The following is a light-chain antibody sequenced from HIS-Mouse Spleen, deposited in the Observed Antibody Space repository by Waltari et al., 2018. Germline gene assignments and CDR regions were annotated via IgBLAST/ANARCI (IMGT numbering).Light chain of an antibody. CDR3: SSYTSSSSFV. V-gene: IGLV2-14*03. Sequence: QSALPQPASVAGSPGQSITIPCTRTSRDVGGYHYVSWYQQHPGKAPKLMIYDVSNRPSGVSNRFSGSKSGNTASLTISGLQAEDEADYYCSSYTSSSSFVFGTGTKVTVL. J-gene: IGLJ1*01. CDR1: SRDVGGYHY. CDR2: DVS.